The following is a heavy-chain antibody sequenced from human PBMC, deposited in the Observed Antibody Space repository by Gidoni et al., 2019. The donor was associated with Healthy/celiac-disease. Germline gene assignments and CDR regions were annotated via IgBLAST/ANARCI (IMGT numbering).Heavy chain of an antibody. CDR1: GGSISIYY. D-gene: IGHD3-16*01. V-gene: IGHV4-59*01. CDR2: IYYSGST. J-gene: IGHJ4*02. Sequence: QVQLQESGPGLVKPSETLSLTCTVSGGSISIYYWSWIRQPPGKGLEWIGYIYYSGSTNYNPSLKSRVTISVDTSKNQFSLKLSSVTAADTAVYYCAREVGWGILGEYYFDYWGQGTLVTVSS. CDR3: AREVGWGILGEYYFDY.